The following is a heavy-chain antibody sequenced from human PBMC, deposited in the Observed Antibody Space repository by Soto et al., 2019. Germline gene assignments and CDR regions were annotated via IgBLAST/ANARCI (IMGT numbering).Heavy chain of an antibody. J-gene: IGHJ5*02. CDR2: IHNNGDA. CDR1: GGSINNYY. CDR3: ARGGTSSIFNP. V-gene: IGHV4-59*01. Sequence: SETLSLTCSVSGGSINNYYWSWIRQPPGKGLEWIGYIHNNGDASYSPSLKSRVTTSRDTSKNQLSLKLTSVTAADTAVYYCARGGTSSIFNPWGQGTLVTVSS. D-gene: IGHD6-13*01.